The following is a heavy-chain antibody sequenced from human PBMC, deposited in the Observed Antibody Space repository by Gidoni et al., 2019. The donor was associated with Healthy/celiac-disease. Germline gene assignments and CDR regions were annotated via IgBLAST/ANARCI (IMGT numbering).Heavy chain of an antibody. CDR1: GLTLSSYA. J-gene: IGHJ4*02. Sequence: EVQLVEAGGGLVYPGGSLRPSRAASGLTLSSYAMSWVRQALGKGLAWVSAISSSGGSTYYANSVKDRFTISRDNTKNTLYRQMNSLRAEDTAVYYCAKDPGYSYGERDYWGQGTLVTVSS. V-gene: IGHV3-23*04. D-gene: IGHD5-18*01. CDR2: ISSSGGST. CDR3: AKDPGYSYGERDY.